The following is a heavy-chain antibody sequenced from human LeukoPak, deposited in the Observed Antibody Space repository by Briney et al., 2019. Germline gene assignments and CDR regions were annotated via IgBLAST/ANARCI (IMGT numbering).Heavy chain of an antibody. CDR1: GGSISSYY. Sequence: SETLSLTCTVSGGSISSYYWSWIRQPPGKGLEWIGYIYYSGSTNYNPSLKSRVTISVDTSKNQFSLKLSSVTAADTAVYYCAISGYSYGLDYWGQGTLVTVSS. J-gene: IGHJ4*02. V-gene: IGHV4-59*01. CDR2: IYYSGST. CDR3: AISGYSYGLDY. D-gene: IGHD5-18*01.